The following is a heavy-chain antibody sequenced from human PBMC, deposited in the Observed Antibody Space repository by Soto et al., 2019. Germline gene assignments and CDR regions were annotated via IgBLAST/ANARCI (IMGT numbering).Heavy chain of an antibody. CDR1: GYTFTSYG. Sequence: ASVKVSCKASGYTFTSYGISWVRQAPGQGLEWMGWISAYNGNTNYAQKLQGRVTMTTDTSTSTAYMELRSLRSDGTAVYYCARAVLRYFGWLAPPYYFDYWGQGTLVTVSS. D-gene: IGHD3-9*01. V-gene: IGHV1-18*01. CDR2: ISAYNGNT. J-gene: IGHJ4*02. CDR3: ARAVLRYFGWLAPPYYFDY.